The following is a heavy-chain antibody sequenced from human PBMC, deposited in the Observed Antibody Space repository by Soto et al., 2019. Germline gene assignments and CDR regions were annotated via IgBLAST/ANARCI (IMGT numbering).Heavy chain of an antibody. CDR3: ARAPLWFGESPPFFDY. CDR2: IYYSGST. CDR1: GGSISSYY. Sequence: PSETLSLTCTVSGGSISSYYWSWIRQPPGKGLEWIGYIYYSGSTNYNPSLKSRVTISVDTSKNQFSLKLSSVTAADTAVYYCARAPLWFGESPPFFDYWGQGTLVTVSS. J-gene: IGHJ4*02. V-gene: IGHV4-59*01. D-gene: IGHD3-10*01.